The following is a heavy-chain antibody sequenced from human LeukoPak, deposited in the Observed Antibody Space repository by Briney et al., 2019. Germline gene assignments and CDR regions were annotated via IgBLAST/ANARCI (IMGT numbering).Heavy chain of an antibody. J-gene: IGHJ6*02. V-gene: IGHV4-31*03. CDR1: GDSISSGGYC. Sequence: SETLSLTCTVSGDSISSGGYCWNWFRQHPGKGLEWIGYIYSSGGTFYNPSLKSRVTISVDTSWNQFSLRLGSVIAADTALYYCASSEAPITPPPYGMGVWGQGTKVTVSS. D-gene: IGHD5-12*01. CDR2: IYSSGGT. CDR3: ASSEAPITPPPYGMGV.